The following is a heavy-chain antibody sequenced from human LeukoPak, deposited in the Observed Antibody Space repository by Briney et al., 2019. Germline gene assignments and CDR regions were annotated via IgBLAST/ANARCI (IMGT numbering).Heavy chain of an antibody. CDR2: IYYSGST. D-gene: IGHD7-27*01. V-gene: IGHV4-39*02. Sequence: SETLSLTCTVSGGSISSSSYYWGWIRQPPGKGLEWIGSIYYSGSTYYNPSLKSRVTISVDTSKNQFSLKLSSVTAADTAVYYCARDGDSRTFDPWGQGTLVTVSS. CDR1: GGSISSSSYY. CDR3: ARDGDSRTFDP. J-gene: IGHJ5*02.